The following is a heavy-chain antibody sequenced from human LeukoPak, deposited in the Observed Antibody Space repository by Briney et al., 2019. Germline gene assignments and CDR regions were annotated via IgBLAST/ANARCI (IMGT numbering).Heavy chain of an antibody. CDR2: ISGSGGST. J-gene: IGHJ6*02. Sequence: GGSLRLSCAASGFTFSSYAMSWVRQAPGKGLEWVSAISGSGGSTYYADSVKGRFTISRDNSRNTLYLQMNSLRAEDTAVYYCAKSMVRGVIITGSYGMDVWGQGTTVTVSS. CDR1: GFTFSSYA. CDR3: AKSMVRGVIITGSYGMDV. V-gene: IGHV3-23*01. D-gene: IGHD3-10*01.